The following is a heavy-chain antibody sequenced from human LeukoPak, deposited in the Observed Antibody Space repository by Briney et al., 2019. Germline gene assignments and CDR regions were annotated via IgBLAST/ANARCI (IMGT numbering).Heavy chain of an antibody. CDR3: RVTTNVYDYIDV. J-gene: IGHJ6*03. CDR1: GASVSSGGYY. CDR2: TYHSGSP. Sequence: PSETLSLTCSVSGASVSSGGYYWSWIRQTPGKGLEWIGYTYHSGSPFHNPSLKGRATISLDRSRNQVSLKLISVTAADTAVYYCRVTTNVYDYIDVWGKGTTVIVSS. V-gene: IGHV4-30-2*01. D-gene: IGHD1/OR15-1a*01.